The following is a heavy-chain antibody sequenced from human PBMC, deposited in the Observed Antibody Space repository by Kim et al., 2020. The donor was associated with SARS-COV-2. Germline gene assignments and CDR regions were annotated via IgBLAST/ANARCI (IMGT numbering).Heavy chain of an antibody. CDR3: ASVRVDFWMGYYFDY. CDR1: GYTFTSYG. D-gene: IGHD3-3*01. Sequence: ASVKVSCKASGYTFTSYGISWVRQAPGQGLEWMGWISAYNGNTNYAQKVQGGVTMTTDTSTNTAYMELRSLRSDDTSVYYCASVRVDFWMGYYFDYWVQGTLVTVSS. V-gene: IGHV1-18*01. CDR2: ISAYNGNT. J-gene: IGHJ4*02.